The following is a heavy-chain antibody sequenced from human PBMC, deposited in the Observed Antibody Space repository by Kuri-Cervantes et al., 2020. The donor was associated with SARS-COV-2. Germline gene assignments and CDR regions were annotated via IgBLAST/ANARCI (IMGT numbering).Heavy chain of an antibody. CDR2: IYFSGST. J-gene: IGHJ4*02. D-gene: IGHD3-3*01. CDR1: GGSISSSGHY. CDR3: ATSGYYDFWSGYYFDY. Sequence: SETLSLTCSVSGGSISSSGHYWGWVRQPPGKGLEWIGSIYFSGSTYYTPSLKSRVTISVDTSKNQFSLKLTSVTAADTAVYYCATSGYYDFWSGYYFDYWGQGTLVTVSS. V-gene: IGHV4-39*01.